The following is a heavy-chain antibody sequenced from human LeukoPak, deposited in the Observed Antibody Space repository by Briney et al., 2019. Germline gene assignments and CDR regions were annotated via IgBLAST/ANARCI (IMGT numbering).Heavy chain of an antibody. V-gene: IGHV3-23*01. J-gene: IGHJ4*02. CDR1: GFTFSSYA. CDR3: AKTPGPYYDFWSGYYVVYYFDY. D-gene: IGHD3-3*01. Sequence: PGGSLRLSCAASGFTFSSYAMSWVRQAPGKGLEWVSAISGSGGSTFYADSVKGRFTISRDNSENTLYLQMNSLRAEDTAVYHCAKTPGPYYDFWSGYYVVYYFDYWGQGTLVTVSS. CDR2: ISGSGGST.